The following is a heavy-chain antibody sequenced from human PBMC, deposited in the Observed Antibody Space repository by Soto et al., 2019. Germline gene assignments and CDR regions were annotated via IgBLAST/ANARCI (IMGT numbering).Heavy chain of an antibody. CDR1: GYTFTDYY. V-gene: IGHV1-2*04. J-gene: IGHJ5*02. CDR2: INPNSGGT. Sequence: ASVKVSCKASGYTFTDYYMHWVRQAPGQGLEWMGWINPNSGGTNYSQKFQGWVTMTRDTSISTAYMELSRLKSDDTAVYYCARGRRNSNWYDSVHFAPWGQGTQVTVSS. CDR3: ARGRRNSNWYDSVHFAP. D-gene: IGHD1-1*01.